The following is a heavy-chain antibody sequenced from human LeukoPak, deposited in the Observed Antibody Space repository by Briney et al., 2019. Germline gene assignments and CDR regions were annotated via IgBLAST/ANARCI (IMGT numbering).Heavy chain of an antibody. J-gene: IGHJ5*02. CDR3: AKEGGYSYGYNWFDP. CDR2: ISYDGSNK. V-gene: IGHV3-30*18. CDR1: GFTFSSYS. D-gene: IGHD5-18*01. Sequence: GGSLRLSCAASGFTFSSYSMNWVRQAPGKGLEWVAVISYDGSNKYYADSVKGRFTISRDNSKNTLYLQMNSLRAEDTAVYYCAKEGGYSYGYNWFDPWGQGTLVTVSS.